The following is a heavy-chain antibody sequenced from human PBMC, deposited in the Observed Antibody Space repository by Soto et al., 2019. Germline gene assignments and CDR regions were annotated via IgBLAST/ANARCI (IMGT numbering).Heavy chain of an antibody. CDR1: GYTFTNYG. Sequence: QVQLVQSGGEVKKPGDSVKVSCKASGYTFTNYGISWVRQAPGQGLEWMGWINVYNGNTKYAQKVQGRVTMTTDTSTSTAYMELRSVRSDDTAVYYCARGVGSGSYYNQYNWFDPCGQGTLVTVAS. J-gene: IGHJ5*02. V-gene: IGHV1-18*01. CDR3: ARGVGSGSYYNQYNWFDP. D-gene: IGHD3-10*01. CDR2: INVYNGNT.